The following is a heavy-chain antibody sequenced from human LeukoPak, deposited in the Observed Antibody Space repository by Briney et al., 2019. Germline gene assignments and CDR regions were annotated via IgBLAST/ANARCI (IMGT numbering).Heavy chain of an antibody. D-gene: IGHD3-10*01. CDR3: ARQVRGSGSYFPFDY. V-gene: IGHV5-51*01. CDR1: GSSFTNYW. Sequence: GESLQISCQGSGSSFTNYWIGWVRQLPGKGLEWMGIIYPTDSDTRYSPSFQGQVTISADKTSSTAYLQWSSLKASDTAMYYCARQVRGSGSYFPFDYWGQGTLVTVSS. CDR2: IYPTDSDT. J-gene: IGHJ4*02.